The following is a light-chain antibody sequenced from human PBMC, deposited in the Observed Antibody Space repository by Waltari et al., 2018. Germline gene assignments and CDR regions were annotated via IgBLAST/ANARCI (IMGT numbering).Light chain of an antibody. J-gene: IGLJ2*01. CDR3: ASWTDSDTLKLL. V-gene: IGLV2-14*03. Sequence: QSALTQPASVSGSPGQSITISCTGSAVGGSTYVSWSQQHPGKAPQVMIYDVTDRPSGVSNRFSGSKSGDTASLTISGLQAEDEADYYCASWTDSDTLKLLFGGGTKLTVL. CDR1: SAVGGSTY. CDR2: DVT.